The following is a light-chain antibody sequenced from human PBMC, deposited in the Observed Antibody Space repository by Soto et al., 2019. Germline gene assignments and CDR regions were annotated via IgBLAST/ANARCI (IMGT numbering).Light chain of an antibody. V-gene: IGLV4-69*02. Sequence: QLVLTQSPSASASLGASVKLTCTLSSGHSSYGIAWHQKQPEKGPRYLMKINSDGRHIKGDGIPDRFSGSSSGDERYLTISTLQSEDEADYHCQTWVTGTYVVFGGGTKLTVL. CDR1: SGHSSYG. CDR3: QTWVTGTYVV. CDR2: INSDGRH. J-gene: IGLJ2*01.